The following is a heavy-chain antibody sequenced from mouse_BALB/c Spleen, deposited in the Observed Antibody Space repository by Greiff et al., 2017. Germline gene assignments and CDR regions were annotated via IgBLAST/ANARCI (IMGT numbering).Heavy chain of an antibody. D-gene: IGHD2-1*01. Sequence: QVQLQESGPGLVAPSQSLSITCTVSGFSLTSYGVHWVRQPPGKGLEWLGVIWAGGSTNYNSALMSRLSISKDNSKSQVFLKMNSLQTDDTAMYYCARETTSFAYWGQGTLVTVSA. CDR2: IWAGGST. V-gene: IGHV2-9*02. J-gene: IGHJ3*01. CDR3: ARETTSFAY. CDR1: GFSLTSYG.